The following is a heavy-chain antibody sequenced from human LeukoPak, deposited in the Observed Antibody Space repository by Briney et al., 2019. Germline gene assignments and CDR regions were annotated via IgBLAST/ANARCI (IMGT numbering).Heavy chain of an antibody. CDR3: AKGGYKYDSSGHNYYDY. CDR2: ISYDGSNK. D-gene: IGHD3-22*01. Sequence: GGSLRLSCAASGFTFSSYAMHWVRQAPGKGLEWVAVISYDGSNKYYADSVKGRSTISRDNSKNTLYLQMNSLRAEDTAVYYCAKGGYKYDSSGHNYYDYWGQGTLVTVSS. J-gene: IGHJ4*02. CDR1: GFTFSSYA. V-gene: IGHV3-30*04.